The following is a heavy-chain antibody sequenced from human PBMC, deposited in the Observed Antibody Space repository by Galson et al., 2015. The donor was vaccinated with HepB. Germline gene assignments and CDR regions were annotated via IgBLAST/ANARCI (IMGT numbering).Heavy chain of an antibody. CDR3: ATDMRRISGFDY. Sequence: SVKVSCKASGYTFTGYYMHWVRQAPGQGLEWMGRINPNSGGTNYAQKFQGRVTMTRDTSISTAYMELSRLRSDDTAVYYCATDMRRISGFDYWGQGTLVTVSS. J-gene: IGHJ4*02. CDR2: INPNSGGT. V-gene: IGHV1-2*06. D-gene: IGHD2/OR15-2a*01. CDR1: GYTFTGYY.